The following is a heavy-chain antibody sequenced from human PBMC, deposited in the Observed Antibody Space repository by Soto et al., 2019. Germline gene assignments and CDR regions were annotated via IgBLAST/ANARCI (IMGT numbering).Heavy chain of an antibody. Sequence: ESLNISCKGSGYILSDYWISWVREEPGKGLEWLWRIDPTDSYKDYSTSFPGHVTMSVDKSIRTAYLEWSSLKASDSAMYYCARQKWAEALDIWGQGTMVTV. V-gene: IGHV5-10-1*01. CDR2: IDPTDSYK. CDR3: ARQKWAEALDI. D-gene: IGHD1-26*01. CDR1: GYILSDYW. J-gene: IGHJ3*02.